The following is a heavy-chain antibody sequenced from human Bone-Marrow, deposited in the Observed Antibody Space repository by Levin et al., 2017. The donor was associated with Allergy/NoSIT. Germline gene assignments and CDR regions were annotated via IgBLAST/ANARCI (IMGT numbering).Heavy chain of an antibody. D-gene: IGHD6-19*01. CDR2: IFYSGST. Sequence: SETLSLTCSVSSTSINSHYWAWVRQAPGKGLEWLGYIFYSGSTTYNPSLQSRITILVDTTKNQFPLTLISVTAADTAIYYCARVKTVASLDYWGQGILVTVSS. J-gene: IGHJ4*02. V-gene: IGHV4-59*11. CDR3: ARVKTVASLDY. CDR1: STSINSHY.